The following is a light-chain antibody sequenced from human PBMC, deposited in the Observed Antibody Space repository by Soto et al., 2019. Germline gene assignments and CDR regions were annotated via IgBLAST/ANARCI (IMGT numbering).Light chain of an antibody. CDR3: MQARSGWT. Sequence: IVMTQSPLSLPVTPGEPASISCRSSQSLLHSDGYNYLDWYLQKPGQSPQLLIYLGSNRASGVPDRFSGSGSGTDFTLEISRVEAEDVGIYYCMQARSGWTFGQGTKVEIK. V-gene: IGKV2-28*01. CDR2: LGS. CDR1: QSLLHSDGYNY. J-gene: IGKJ1*01.